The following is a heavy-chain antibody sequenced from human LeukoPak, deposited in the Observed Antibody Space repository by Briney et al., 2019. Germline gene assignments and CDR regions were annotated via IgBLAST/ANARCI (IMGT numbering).Heavy chain of an antibody. D-gene: IGHD3-22*01. CDR3: ARGTEDSGGYRFDY. Sequence: WGSLRLSCAASGFTFSSYDMHWVRQATGKGLEWVSAIGTAGDTYYPGSVKGRFTISRENAKNSLYLQMNSLRAGDTAVYYCARGTEDSGGYRFDYWGQGTLVTVSS. V-gene: IGHV3-13*01. CDR2: IGTAGDT. J-gene: IGHJ4*02. CDR1: GFTFSSYD.